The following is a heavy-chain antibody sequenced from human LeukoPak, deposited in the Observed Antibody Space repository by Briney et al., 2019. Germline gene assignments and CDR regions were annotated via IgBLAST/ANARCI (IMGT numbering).Heavy chain of an antibody. CDR3: ARQPISGSYWGYFDY. Sequence: PSETLSLTCTVSGGSISSGDYYWSWIRQPPGKGLEWIGYIYYSGSTYYNPSLKSRVTISVDTSKNQFSLKLSSVTAADTAVYYCARQPISGSYWGYFDYWGQGTLVTVSS. J-gene: IGHJ4*02. D-gene: IGHD1-26*01. V-gene: IGHV4-30-4*01. CDR1: GGSISSGDYY. CDR2: IYYSGST.